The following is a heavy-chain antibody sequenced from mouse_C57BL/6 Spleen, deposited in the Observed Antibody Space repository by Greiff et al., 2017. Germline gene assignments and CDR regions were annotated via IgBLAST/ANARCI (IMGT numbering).Heavy chain of an antibody. D-gene: IGHD1-1*01. Sequence: EVKVEESGGGLVQPGGSMKLSCVASGFTFSNYWMNWVRQSPEKGLEWVAQIRLKSDNYATHYAESVKGRFTISRDDSKSSVYLQMNNLRAEDTGIYYCTKFYYYGSSYVNYWGQGTTLTVSS. CDR3: TKFYYYGSSYVNY. CDR1: GFTFSNYW. J-gene: IGHJ2*01. V-gene: IGHV6-3*01. CDR2: IRLKSDNYAT.